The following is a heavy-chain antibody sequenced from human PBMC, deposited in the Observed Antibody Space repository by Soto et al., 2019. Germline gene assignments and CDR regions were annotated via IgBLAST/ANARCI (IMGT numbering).Heavy chain of an antibody. CDR2: ISGSGGST. CDR1: GFTFSSYA. Sequence: GGSLRLSCAASGFTFSSYAMSWVRQAPGKGLEWVSAISGSGGSTYYADSVKGRFTISRDNAKNSLFLQMNSLRAEDTAIYYCAKEIIGRVGEFFVDHWGQGALVTVSS. CDR3: AKEIIGRVGEFFVDH. V-gene: IGHV3-23*01. J-gene: IGHJ4*02. D-gene: IGHD3-10*01.